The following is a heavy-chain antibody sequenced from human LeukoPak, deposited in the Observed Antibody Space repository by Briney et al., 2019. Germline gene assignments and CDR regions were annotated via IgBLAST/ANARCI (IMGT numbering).Heavy chain of an antibody. Sequence: SETLSLTCAVSGYSISSGYYWGWVRQPPGKGLEWIGSIYHSGSTYYNPSLKSRVTISVDTSKNQFSLKLSSVTAADTAVYYCAREGRGCSGGSCYGSAAGDYWGQGTLVTVSS. CDR1: GYSISSGYY. D-gene: IGHD2-15*01. CDR2: IYHSGST. V-gene: IGHV4-38-2*02. J-gene: IGHJ4*02. CDR3: AREGRGCSGGSCYGSAAGDY.